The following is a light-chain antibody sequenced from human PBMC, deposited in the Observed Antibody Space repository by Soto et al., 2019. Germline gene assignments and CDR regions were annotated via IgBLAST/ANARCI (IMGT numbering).Light chain of an antibody. CDR2: DAY. CDR3: KQYNSYSVT. Sequence: DFQITLSSSSLSASVGDRVTITCRASRPINTWLAWYQQKPGEAHKLLIYDAYILERGVQSRFSGSGSGTEFTLTISSLQPDDFATYYCKQYNSYSVTFGQGTRLEIK. J-gene: IGKJ5*01. CDR1: RPINTW. V-gene: IGKV1-5*01.